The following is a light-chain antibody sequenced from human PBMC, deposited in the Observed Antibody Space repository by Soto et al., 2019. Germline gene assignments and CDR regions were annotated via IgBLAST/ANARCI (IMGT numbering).Light chain of an antibody. CDR3: SANDDSLGGPV. CDR1: SSNIGSND. CDR2: SND. V-gene: IGLV1-47*02. J-gene: IGLJ2*01. Sequence: QSVLTQPPSASGTPGQRVTISCSGSSSNIGSNDVNWYQQLPGTAPKLLIYSNDQRPSGVPDRFSASKSGTSASLDISGLRSEDEADYYCSANDDSLGGPVFGGGTKLTVL.